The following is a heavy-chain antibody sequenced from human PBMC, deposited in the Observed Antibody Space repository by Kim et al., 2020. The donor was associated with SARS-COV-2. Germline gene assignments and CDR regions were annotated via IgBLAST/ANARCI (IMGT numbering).Heavy chain of an antibody. CDR2: INHSGST. D-gene: IGHD1-1*01. J-gene: IGHJ5*02. Sequence: SETLSLTCAVYGGSFSGYYWSWIRQPPGKGLEWIGEINHSGSTNYNPSLKSRVTISVDTSKNQFSLKLSSVTAADTAVYYCARGRGTSWGQGTLVTVSS. CDR1: GGSFSGYY. V-gene: IGHV4-34*01. CDR3: ARGRGTS.